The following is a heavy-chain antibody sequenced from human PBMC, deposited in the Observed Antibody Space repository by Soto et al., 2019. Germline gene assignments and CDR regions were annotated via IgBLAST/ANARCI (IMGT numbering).Heavy chain of an antibody. CDR3: TRDLAAAGSFDQ. CDR1: GYTFTNYA. V-gene: IGHV1-18*01. J-gene: IGHJ4*02. CDR2: ISAYNGNT. Sequence: QVQLVQSGAEVKKPGASVKVSCEASGYTFTNYAFSWVRQAPGQGLEWMGWISAYNGNTNYPQKLQGRVTMTTVTSTSTAYMELRSLRTDDTAVYYCTRDLAAAGSFDQWGQGTLVTVSS. D-gene: IGHD6-13*01.